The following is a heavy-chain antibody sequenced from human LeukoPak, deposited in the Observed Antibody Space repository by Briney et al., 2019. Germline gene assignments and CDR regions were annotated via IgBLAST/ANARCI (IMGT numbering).Heavy chain of an antibody. Sequence: ASVKVSCKASGYTFTDYDINWVRQVPGQGFEWMGWMNPNNDNTGFAQKLQGRFTMTSNTSINTAYMELRSLRSDDTAVYYCARDRGYSGCAEYYFDYWGQGTLVTVSS. CDR2: MNPNNDNT. J-gene: IGHJ4*02. CDR3: ARDRGYSGCAEYYFDY. D-gene: IGHD5-12*01. V-gene: IGHV1-8*01. CDR1: GYTFTDYD.